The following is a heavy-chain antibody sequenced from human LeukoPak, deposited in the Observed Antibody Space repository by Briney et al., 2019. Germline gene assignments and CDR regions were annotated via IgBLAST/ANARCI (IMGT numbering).Heavy chain of an antibody. CDR3: GRTEYSYDFPYYFDY. D-gene: IGHD5-18*01. Sequence: ASVKVSCKASGYTFTSYGISWVRQAPGQGLEWMGWISAYNGNTNYAQKLQGRVTMTTDTSTSTAYMELRSLRFDDTAVYYCGRTEYSYDFPYYFDYWGQGTLVTVSS. V-gene: IGHV1-18*01. CDR2: ISAYNGNT. CDR1: GYTFTSYG. J-gene: IGHJ4*02.